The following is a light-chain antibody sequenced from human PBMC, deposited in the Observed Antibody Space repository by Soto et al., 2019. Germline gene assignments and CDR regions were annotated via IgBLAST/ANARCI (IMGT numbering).Light chain of an antibody. CDR1: SSNIGAGYD. J-gene: IGLJ1*01. V-gene: IGLV1-40*01. CDR3: QSFDTSLRGHV. Sequence: QSVLTQPPSVSGAPGQRVTISCTGSSSNIGAGYDVHWYQQLPGTAPKLLIYDNSNRPSGIPDRFSASKSGTSASLAITGLQGEDEADDYCQSFDTSLRGHVFGAGTKLTVL. CDR2: DNS.